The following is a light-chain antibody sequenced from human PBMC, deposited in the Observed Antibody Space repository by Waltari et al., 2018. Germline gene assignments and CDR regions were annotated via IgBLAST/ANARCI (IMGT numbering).Light chain of an antibody. CDR3: CSYAGSSSSTV. Sequence: QSALTQPASVSGSPGQSITISCTGTTSNIGDNNLVSWYQQHPGKAPKVIIYDVSKRPSGVSNRFSVSKSDNTASLTISGVQAEDEADYYCCSYAGSSSSTVFGGGTKVTVL. CDR2: DVS. V-gene: IGLV2-23*02. J-gene: IGLJ3*02. CDR1: TSNIGDNNL.